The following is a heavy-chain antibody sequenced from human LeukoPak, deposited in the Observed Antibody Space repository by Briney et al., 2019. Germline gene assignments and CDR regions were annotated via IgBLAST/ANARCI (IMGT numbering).Heavy chain of an antibody. CDR3: ATIVSDSSGWYHFDH. CDR1: GLTVTSKY. J-gene: IGHJ4*02. D-gene: IGHD6-19*01. Sequence: QAGGSLRLSCAASGLTVTSKYMAWVRQAPGKGLEGVSFINSGGTTNYADSVKGRFIISRDYSKNTLYLQMSSLRAEDTAVYYCATIVSDSSGWYHFDHWGQGALVTVSS. V-gene: IGHV3-66*01. CDR2: INSGGTT.